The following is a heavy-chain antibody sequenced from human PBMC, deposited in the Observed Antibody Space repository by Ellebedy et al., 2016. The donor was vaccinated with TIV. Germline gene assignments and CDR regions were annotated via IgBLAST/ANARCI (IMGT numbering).Heavy chain of an antibody. CDR1: GFTFSNNA. CDR3: ARDPGYYYYGMDV. Sequence: GGSLRLSCAASGFTFSNNAMHWVRQAPGKGLEWVAVISFDGSNKYYADSVKGRFTISRDNAKNSLYLQMNSLRAEDTAVYYCARDPGYYYYGMDVWGQGTTVTVSS. CDR2: ISFDGSNK. J-gene: IGHJ6*02. V-gene: IGHV3-30-3*01.